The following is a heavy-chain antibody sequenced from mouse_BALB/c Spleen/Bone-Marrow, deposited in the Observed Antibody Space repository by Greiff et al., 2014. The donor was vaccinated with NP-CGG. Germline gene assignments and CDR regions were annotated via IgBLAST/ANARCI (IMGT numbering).Heavy chain of an antibody. J-gene: IGHJ3*01. CDR1: GFAFTSYD. V-gene: IGHV5-12-1*01. CDR3: ARRVGRGGFAY. CDR2: ISSGVGST. Sequence: EVQLVESGGGLVEPGGSLKLACAASGFAFTSYDMSWVRQTPEKRLEWVAYISSGVGSTYYPDTVKGRFTISRDNAKNTLYLQMSSLKSEDTAMFYCARRVGRGGFAYWGQGTLVTVSA.